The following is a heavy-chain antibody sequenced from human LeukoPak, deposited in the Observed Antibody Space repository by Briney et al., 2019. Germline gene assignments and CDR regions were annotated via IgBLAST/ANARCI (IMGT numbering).Heavy chain of an antibody. CDR1: GGTFSSYA. Sequence: ASVKVSCKASGGTFSSYAISWVRQAPGQGLEWMGGIIPILGIANYAQKFQGRVTITADKSTSTAYMELSSLRSEDTAVYYCARRGRSWWFDYWGQGTLVTVSS. D-gene: IGHD6-13*01. J-gene: IGHJ4*02. CDR3: ARRGRSWWFDY. CDR2: IIPILGIA. V-gene: IGHV1-69*10.